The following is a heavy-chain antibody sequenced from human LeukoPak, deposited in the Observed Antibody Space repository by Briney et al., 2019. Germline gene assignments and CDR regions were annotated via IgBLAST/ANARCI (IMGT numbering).Heavy chain of an antibody. D-gene: IGHD2-21*01. CDR3: AKDPPTNCGGDCYPRGLFDY. Sequence: PGGSLRLSCAASGFTFSNYAMNWVRQAPGKGLEWVSSISDSGGSTYYADSVKGRFIISKDNSKNTLYLQMNNLRAEDTAVYYCAKDPPTNCGGDCYPRGLFDYWGQGTLVTVSS. CDR1: GFTFSNYA. CDR2: ISDSGGST. J-gene: IGHJ4*02. V-gene: IGHV3-23*01.